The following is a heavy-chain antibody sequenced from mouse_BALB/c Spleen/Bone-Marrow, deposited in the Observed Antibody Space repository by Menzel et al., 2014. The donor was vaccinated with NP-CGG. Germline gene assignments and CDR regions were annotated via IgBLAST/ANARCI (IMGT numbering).Heavy chain of an antibody. V-gene: IGHV7-3*02. D-gene: IGHD2-4*01. Sequence: EVKLMESGGGLVQPGGSLRLSCATSGFTFTDYYMSWVRQPPGKALEWLGFIRNKANGYTTEYSASVKGRFTISRDNSQSILCLQMNTLRAEDSATYYCARDRGLTYFDYWGQGTTLTVSS. CDR3: ARDRGLTYFDY. CDR1: GFTFTDYY. J-gene: IGHJ2*01. CDR2: IRNKANGYTT.